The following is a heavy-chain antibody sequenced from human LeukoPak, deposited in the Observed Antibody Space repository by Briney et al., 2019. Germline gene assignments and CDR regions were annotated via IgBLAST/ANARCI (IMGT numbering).Heavy chain of an antibody. CDR1: GGSFSGYY. V-gene: IGHV4-34*01. CDR3: ARAPYYDILTGYFRRGNYFDY. Sequence: SETLSLTCAVYGGSFSGYYWTWIRQPPGKGLEWIGEINHGGSPNYNPTLKSRVTISVDTSKNQFSLKLNSVTAADTAVFYCARAPYYDILTGYFRRGNYFDYWGQGTLVTVSS. D-gene: IGHD3-9*01. J-gene: IGHJ4*02. CDR2: INHGGSP.